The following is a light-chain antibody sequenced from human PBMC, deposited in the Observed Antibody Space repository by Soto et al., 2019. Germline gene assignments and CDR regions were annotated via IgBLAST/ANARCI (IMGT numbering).Light chain of an antibody. CDR3: QQYGSSPLT. CDR1: QSLSSTY. J-gene: IGKJ1*01. V-gene: IGKV3-20*01. Sequence: EIVLTQSPGTLSLSPGERATLTCRGIQSLSSTYLAWYQQKPGQAPRRLMYAASSRATGIPDRFRASGSGTEFTNIINRLEPEDFAVYYCQQYGSSPLTFGQGTKVDIK. CDR2: AAS.